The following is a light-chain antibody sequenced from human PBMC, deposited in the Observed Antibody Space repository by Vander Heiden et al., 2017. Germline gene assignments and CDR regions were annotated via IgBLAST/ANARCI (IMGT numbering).Light chain of an antibody. CDR2: AAS. V-gene: IGKV1-9*01. J-gene: IGKJ4*01. Sequence: PSSLSASVGDRVTITCRASQGISSYLAWYQQKPGKAPKLLIYAASTLHSGVPSRFSGSGSGTDFTLTISSLQPEDFATYYCQQHYNYPFTFGPGTKVEIK. CDR3: QQHYNYPFT. CDR1: QGISSY.